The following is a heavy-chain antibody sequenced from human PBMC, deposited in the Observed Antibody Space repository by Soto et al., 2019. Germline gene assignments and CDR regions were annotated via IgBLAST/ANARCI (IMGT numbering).Heavy chain of an antibody. Sequence: ASVKVSCKASGYTFTSYGISWVRQAPGQGLEWMGWISAYNGNTNYAQKLQGRVTMTTDTSTSTAYMELRSLRSDDTAVYYCVGGGRVPAAAGPMFPKLVFEWDYYGIDVSGQVTTLTV. CDR3: VGGGRVPAAAGPMFPKLVFEWDYYGIDV. V-gene: IGHV1-18*04. CDR1: GYTFTSYG. J-gene: IGHJ6*02. CDR2: ISAYNGNT. D-gene: IGHD2-2*01.